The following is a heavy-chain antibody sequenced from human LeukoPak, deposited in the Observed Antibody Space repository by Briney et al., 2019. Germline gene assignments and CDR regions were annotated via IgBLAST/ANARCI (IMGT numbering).Heavy chain of an antibody. J-gene: IGHJ5*02. CDR1: GGSVSSNSVT. CDR2: TYYRSTWYN. V-gene: IGHV6-1*01. Sequence: SQTLSLTCAISGGSVSSNSVTWNWIRQSPSRGLEWLGRTYYRSTWYNDYAVSVRGRITVNPDTSKNQFSLHLNSVAPEDTAVYYCARRLTQYDCFDPWGQGILVTVSS. D-gene: IGHD2-2*01. CDR3: ARRLTQYDCFDP.